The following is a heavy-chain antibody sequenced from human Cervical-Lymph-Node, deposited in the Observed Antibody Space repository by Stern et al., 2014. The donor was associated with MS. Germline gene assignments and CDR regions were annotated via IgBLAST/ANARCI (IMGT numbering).Heavy chain of an antibody. D-gene: IGHD2-15*01. Sequence: VQLVESGGGLVQPGRSLRLSCAASGFTFDACTMHWVRQAPGKGLEWVSGISWNSGNIAYADSVKGRFAISRDNAKNSLYLQMNSLRTEDTAFYYCTRDNPYCTGGTCLGFDYWGQGTLVTVSS. J-gene: IGHJ4*02. CDR1: GFTFDACT. CDR2: ISWNSGNI. CDR3: TRDNPYCTGGTCLGFDY. V-gene: IGHV3-9*01.